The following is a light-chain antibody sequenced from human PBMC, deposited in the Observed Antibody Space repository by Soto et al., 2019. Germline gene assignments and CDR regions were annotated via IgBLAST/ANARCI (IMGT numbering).Light chain of an antibody. CDR1: SGHSSYA. V-gene: IGLV4-69*01. CDR2: LNSDGSH. Sequence: QPVLTQSPSASASLGASVKLTCTLSSGHSSYAIAWHQQQPEKGPRYLMNLNSDGSHSKGHGIPDRFSGSSSGAERYLNISSLQSEDEADYYCQTWGTDTVVFGGGTKLTVL. J-gene: IGLJ2*01. CDR3: QTWGTDTVV.